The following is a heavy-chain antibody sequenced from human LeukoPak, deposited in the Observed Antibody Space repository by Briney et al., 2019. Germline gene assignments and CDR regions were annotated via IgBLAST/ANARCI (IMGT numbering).Heavy chain of an antibody. J-gene: IGHJ6*03. CDR2: INHSGST. CDR3: ASVPAAAGTGGYYYYYMDV. CDR1: GGSFSGYY. D-gene: IGHD6-13*01. V-gene: IGHV4-34*01. Sequence: SESLSLTCAVYGGSFSGYYWSWIRQPPGKELEWIGEINHSGSTNYNPSLKSRVTISVDTSKNQFSLKLSSVTAADTAVYYCASVPAAAGTGGYYYYYMDVWGKGTTVTVSS.